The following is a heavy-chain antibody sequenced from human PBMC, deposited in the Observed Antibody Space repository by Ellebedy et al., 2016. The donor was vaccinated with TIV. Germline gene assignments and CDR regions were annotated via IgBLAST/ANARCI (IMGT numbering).Heavy chain of an antibody. CDR2: IGTAGDP. CDR1: GFTFSSYD. D-gene: IGHD6-19*01. Sequence: GGSLRPSXAASGFTFSSYDMHWVRQATGKGLEWVSAIGTAGDPYYPGSVKGRFTISRENAKNSLYLQMNSLRAGDTAVYYCARVNQYSSGWPVMDVWGQGTTVTVSS. CDR3: ARVNQYSSGWPVMDV. V-gene: IGHV3-13*05. J-gene: IGHJ6*02.